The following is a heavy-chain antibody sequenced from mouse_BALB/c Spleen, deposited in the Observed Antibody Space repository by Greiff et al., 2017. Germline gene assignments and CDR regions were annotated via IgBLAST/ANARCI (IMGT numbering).Heavy chain of an antibody. Sequence: EVQLQQSGPGLVKPSQSLSLTCSVTGYSITSGYYRNWIRQFPGNKLEWMGYISYDGSNNYNPSLKNRISITRDTSKNQFFLKLNSVTTEDTATYYCARDRDYLYYFDYWGQGTTLTVSS. CDR1: GYSITSGYY. CDR2: ISYDGSN. CDR3: ARDRDYLYYFDY. J-gene: IGHJ2*01. D-gene: IGHD2-4*01. V-gene: IGHV3-6*02.